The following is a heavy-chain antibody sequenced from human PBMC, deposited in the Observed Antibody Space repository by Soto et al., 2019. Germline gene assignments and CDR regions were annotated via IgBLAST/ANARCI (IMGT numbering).Heavy chain of an antibody. CDR2: ISGSGGST. Sequence: GGSLRLSCAASGFTFSSYAMSWFRQAPGRGLNGVSAISGSGGSTYYADSVKGRFTISRDNSKNTLYLQMNSLRAEDTAVYYCAKARVAVAASPIDYWGQGTLVTVSS. D-gene: IGHD6-19*01. J-gene: IGHJ4*02. CDR1: GFTFSSYA. CDR3: AKARVAVAASPIDY. V-gene: IGHV3-23*01.